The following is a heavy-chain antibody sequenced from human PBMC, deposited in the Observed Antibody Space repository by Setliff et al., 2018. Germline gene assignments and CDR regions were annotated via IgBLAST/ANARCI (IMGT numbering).Heavy chain of an antibody. Sequence: SETLSLTCTVSGGSISDNNYYWGWIRQSPGKELEWIGGISHSANKYYNPSLKSRVTISVDTSKNQFSLKLRSVTAADTAVYFCARGKLRSSRWYDRDGLDIWGQGTLVTVSS. D-gene: IGHD6-13*01. J-gene: IGHJ3*02. CDR1: GGSISDNNYY. V-gene: IGHV4-39*07. CDR2: ISHSANK. CDR3: ARGKLRSSRWYDRDGLDI.